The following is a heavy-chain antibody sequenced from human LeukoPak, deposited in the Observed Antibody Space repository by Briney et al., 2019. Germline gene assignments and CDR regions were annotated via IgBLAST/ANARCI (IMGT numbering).Heavy chain of an antibody. V-gene: IGHV4-30-4*08. D-gene: IGHD3-22*01. CDR1: GGSISSGDYY. Sequence: SQALSLTCTVSGGSISSGDYYWSWIRQPPGKGLEWIGYIYYSGSTYYNPSLKSRVTISVDTSKNQFSLKLSSVTAADTAVYYCAREGEDYYDSSGYYLGRAAFDIWGQGTMVTVSS. J-gene: IGHJ3*02. CDR3: AREGEDYYDSSGYYLGRAAFDI. CDR2: IYYSGST.